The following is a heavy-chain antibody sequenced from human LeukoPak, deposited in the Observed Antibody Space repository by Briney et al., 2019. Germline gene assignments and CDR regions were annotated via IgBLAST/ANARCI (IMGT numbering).Heavy chain of an antibody. J-gene: IGHJ4*02. V-gene: IGHV4-30-4*01. D-gene: IGHD4-23*01. CDR3: AREVSRWPYYFDY. Sequence: SETLSLTCTVSGGSISSGDYYWSWIRQPPGKGLEWIGYIYYSGSTYYNPSLKSRVTISVDTSKNQFSLKLSSVTAADTAVYYCAREVSRWPYYFDYWGQGTLVSVSS. CDR2: IYYSGST. CDR1: GGSISSGDYY.